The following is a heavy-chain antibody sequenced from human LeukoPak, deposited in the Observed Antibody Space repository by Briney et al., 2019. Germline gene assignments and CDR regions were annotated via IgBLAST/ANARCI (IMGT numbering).Heavy chain of an antibody. CDR1: GGSISRYF. CDR2: IYTSGAT. D-gene: IGHD3-16*01. J-gene: IGHJ4*02. CDR3: ARAEGSGSGAYTLDY. V-gene: IGHV4-4*07. Sequence: PSETLSLTCTVSGGSISRYFCGWIRQSAGKGLEWIGHIYTSGATYYNPSLKSRVSMSLDRSKDQFSPRLRSVTAADTAVYYCARAEGSGSGAYTLDYWGQGKLVTVSS.